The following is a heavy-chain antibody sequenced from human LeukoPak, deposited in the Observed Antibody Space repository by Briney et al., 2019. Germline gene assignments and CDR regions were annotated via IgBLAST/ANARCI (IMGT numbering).Heavy chain of an antibody. Sequence: PGGSLRLSCAVSGFTFSSYGMHWVRQAPGKGLEWVAVISYDGSNKYYADSVKGRFTISRDNSKNTLYLQMNSLRAEDTAVYYCAKVEVGAFDYWGQGTLVTVSS. J-gene: IGHJ4*02. CDR2: ISYDGSNK. CDR3: AKVEVGAFDY. CDR1: GFTFSSYG. V-gene: IGHV3-30*18. D-gene: IGHD1-26*01.